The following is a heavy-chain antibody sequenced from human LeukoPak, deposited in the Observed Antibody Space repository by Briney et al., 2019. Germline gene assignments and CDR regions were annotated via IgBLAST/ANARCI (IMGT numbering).Heavy chain of an antibody. J-gene: IGHJ6*04. CDR3: TRRDYYDVLTGPDV. D-gene: IGHD3-9*01. CDR2: IRNKDNSYAT. Sequence: PGGSLRLSCAASGFIFSGSTIQWVRQASGKGLEWIGRIRNKDNSYATAYVASVKGRFTISRDDSKNTAYLQMNSLKTEDTAVYYCTRRDYYDVLTGPDVWGKGTRSPSPQ. V-gene: IGHV3-73*01. CDR1: GFIFSGST.